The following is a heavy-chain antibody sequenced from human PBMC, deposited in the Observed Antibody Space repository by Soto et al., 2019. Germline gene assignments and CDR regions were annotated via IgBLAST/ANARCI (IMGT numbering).Heavy chain of an antibody. CDR3: ARYDSSGYYWPYYYYGMDV. Sequence: EVQLVESGGGLVKPGGSLRLSCAASGFTFSTYSMNWVRQAPGKGLEWVSSISSSSCYIYYADSVKGRFTISRDNAKNSLYLQMNSLRAEDTAVYYCARYDSSGYYWPYYYYGMDVWGQGTTVTVSS. V-gene: IGHV3-21*01. CDR2: ISSSSCYI. D-gene: IGHD3-22*01. CDR1: GFTFSTYS. J-gene: IGHJ6*02.